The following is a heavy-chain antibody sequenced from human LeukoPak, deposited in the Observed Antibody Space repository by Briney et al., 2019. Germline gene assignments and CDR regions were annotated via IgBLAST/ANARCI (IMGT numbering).Heavy chain of an antibody. CDR2: ITSSSST. V-gene: IGHV3-21*01. CDR1: GFTFSSYS. D-gene: IGHD3-3*01. Sequence: GGSLRLSCAASGFTFSSYSVNRVRQAPGKGQEWVSSITSSSSTYYSDSVKGRFTISRDNAKNSLYLQMNSLRVEDTAVYYCARVGFYDFWSGINFFDYWGQGTLVTVSS. CDR3: ARVGFYDFWSGINFFDY. J-gene: IGHJ4*02.